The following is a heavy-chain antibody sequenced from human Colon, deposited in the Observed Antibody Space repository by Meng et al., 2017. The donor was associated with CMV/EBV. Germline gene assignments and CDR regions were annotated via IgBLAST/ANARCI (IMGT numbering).Heavy chain of an antibody. CDR1: GFTFTNAA. J-gene: IGHJ4*02. D-gene: IGHD2-15*01. Sequence: RLSCAASGFTFTNAAMTLVRQASGKGLEWIGRIKSKIDGGKIDYAAPVRGRFAISRDDSKATVYLQIDTLEIEDTGMYYCTTLLRGFWGQGTLVTVSS. V-gene: IGHV3-15*01. CDR2: IKSKIDGGKI. CDR3: TTLLRGF.